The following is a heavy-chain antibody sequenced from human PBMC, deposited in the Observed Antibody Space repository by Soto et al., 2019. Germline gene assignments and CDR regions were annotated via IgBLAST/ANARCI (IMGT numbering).Heavy chain of an antibody. CDR2: IYWDDDK. Sequence: QITLKESGPTLVKPTQTLTLTCTFSGFSLSTSGVGVGWIRQPPGKALECLALIYWDDDKRYSPSLKSRLTIPKDTSKNQVVLTMTNMDPADTATYYCAHSLQYSSGYYFDYWGQGTLVTVSS. D-gene: IGHD3-22*01. CDR3: AHSLQYSSGYYFDY. J-gene: IGHJ4*02. V-gene: IGHV2-5*02. CDR1: GFSLSTSGVG.